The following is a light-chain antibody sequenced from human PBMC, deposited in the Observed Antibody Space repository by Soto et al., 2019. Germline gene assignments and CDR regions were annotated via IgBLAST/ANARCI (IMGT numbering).Light chain of an antibody. V-gene: IGLV2-23*01. J-gene: IGLJ1*01. Sequence: QSALTQPASVSGSPGQSITISCTGTVGLVSWYQQHPGKVPKLIIYDDTKRPSGVSSRFSGSKSGNTASLTISGLQTEDEADYDCCLYVGGRTSVFGPGTKVTVL. CDR3: CLYVGGRTSV. CDR1: VGL. CDR2: DDT.